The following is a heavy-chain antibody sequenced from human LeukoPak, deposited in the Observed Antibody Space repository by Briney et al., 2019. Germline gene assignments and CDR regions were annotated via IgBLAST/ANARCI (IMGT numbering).Heavy chain of an antibody. D-gene: IGHD2-15*01. CDR1: GFTFSSYW. J-gene: IGHJ4*02. CDR3: ARGKVLIGATLSY. V-gene: IGHV3-7*01. Sequence: GGSLRLSCAASGFTFSSYWMSWVRQAPGKGREGVANIKQDGSEKYYVDSVKGRFTISRDNAKNSLYLQMNSLRVEDTAVYYCARGKVLIGATLSYWGQGTLVTVSS. CDR2: IKQDGSEK.